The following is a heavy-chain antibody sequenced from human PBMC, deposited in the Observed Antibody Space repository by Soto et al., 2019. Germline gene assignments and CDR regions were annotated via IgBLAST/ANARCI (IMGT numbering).Heavy chain of an antibody. D-gene: IGHD3-16*01. CDR2: ISATGGCT. CDR3: AKDRRAGGNSAFYFDF. Sequence: WLSLRRSGAPSAFKFSNYAMSWVRQAPWQELEWVSLISATGGCTYYAVSVKGRLTISRDNCHNTLYLQVHSLTAEDTAVYYCAKDRRAGGNSAFYFDFWGQGAQVTVSS. V-gene: IGHV3-23*01. J-gene: IGHJ4*02. CDR1: AFKFSNYA.